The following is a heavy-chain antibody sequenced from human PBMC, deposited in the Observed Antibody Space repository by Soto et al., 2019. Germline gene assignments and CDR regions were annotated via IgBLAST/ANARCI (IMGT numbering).Heavy chain of an antibody. CDR2: IIPIFGTA. CDR1: GGTFSSYA. V-gene: IGHV1-69*13. CDR3: ARDVAAAGTGAGLDV. D-gene: IGHD6-13*01. J-gene: IGHJ6*02. Sequence: GASVKVSCKASGGTFSSYAISWVRQAPGQGLELMGGIIPIFGTANYAQKFQGRVTITADESTSTAYMELSSLRSEDTAVYYCARDVAAAGTGAGLDVWGQGTTVTVSS.